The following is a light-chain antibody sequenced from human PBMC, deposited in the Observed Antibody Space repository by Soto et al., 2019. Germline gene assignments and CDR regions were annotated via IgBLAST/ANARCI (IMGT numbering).Light chain of an antibody. CDR1: HNIYTW. CDR3: QQYNSYSPWM. CDR2: LAS. V-gene: IGKV1-5*03. Sequence: DIQMTQFPSTLSASVGDRVTITCRASHNIYTWLAWYQQKPGKAPKLLIFLASTLESGVPSRLSGSGSGTEFTLTISSLQPDDFGTYYCQQYNSYSPWMFGQGTKVEIK. J-gene: IGKJ1*01.